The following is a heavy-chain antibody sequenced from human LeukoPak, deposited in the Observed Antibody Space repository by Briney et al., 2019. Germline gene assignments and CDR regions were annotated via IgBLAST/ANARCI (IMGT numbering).Heavy chain of an antibody. Sequence: SETLSLTCTVSGGSISGSTYYWGWIRQPPGKGLEWIGSIYYGGSTYYNPSLKSRVTISVDTSKNQFSLKLSSVTAADTAVYYCARDSMGAFDYWGQGTLVTVSS. J-gene: IGHJ4*02. CDR2: IYYGGST. CDR3: ARDSMGAFDY. V-gene: IGHV4-39*02. CDR1: GGSISGSTYY. D-gene: IGHD1-26*01.